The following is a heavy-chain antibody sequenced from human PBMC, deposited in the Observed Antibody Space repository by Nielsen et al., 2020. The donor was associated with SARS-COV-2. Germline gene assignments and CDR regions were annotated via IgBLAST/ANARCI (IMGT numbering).Heavy chain of an antibody. CDR3: ARSYGDYVPFDY. J-gene: IGHJ4*02. CDR2: INAGNGNT. D-gene: IGHD4-17*01. V-gene: IGHV1-3*01. Sequence: ASVKVSCKASGYTFTSYAMHWVRQAPGQRLEWMGWINAGNGNTKYSQKFQGRVTITRDTSASTAYMELSSLRSEDTAVYYCARSYGDYVPFDYWGQGTLVTVSS. CDR1: GYTFTSYA.